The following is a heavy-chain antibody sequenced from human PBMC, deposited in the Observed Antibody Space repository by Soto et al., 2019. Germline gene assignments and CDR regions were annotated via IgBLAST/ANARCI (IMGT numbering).Heavy chain of an antibody. J-gene: IGHJ4*02. CDR3: TRGPRVSSTGTGAH. CDR2: ISDDGSTT. V-gene: IGHV3-74*01. CDR1: GFTFSAYW. Sequence: AGGSLRLSCEVSGFTFSAYWMHWVRQVPGKGLIWVSRISDDGSTTTYADSVKGRFTISRDNAKNTLYLQMNSLRADDTGLYYCTRGPRVSSTGTGAHWGQGTLVPVSS. D-gene: IGHD1-1*01.